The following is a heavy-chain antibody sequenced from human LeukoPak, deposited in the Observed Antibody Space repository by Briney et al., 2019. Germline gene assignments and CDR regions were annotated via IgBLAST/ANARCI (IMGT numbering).Heavy chain of an antibody. CDR1: GGSISSYS. CDR2: IYHSGST. D-gene: IGHD6-13*01. J-gene: IGHJ3*02. V-gene: IGHV4-30-2*01. Sequence: SETLSLTCTVSGGSISSYSWSWIRQPPGKGLEWIGYIYHSGSTYYNPSLKSRVTISVDRSKNQFSLKLSSVTAADTAVYYCATSAMGSSWVNDAFDIWGQGTMVTVSS. CDR3: ATSAMGSSWVNDAFDI.